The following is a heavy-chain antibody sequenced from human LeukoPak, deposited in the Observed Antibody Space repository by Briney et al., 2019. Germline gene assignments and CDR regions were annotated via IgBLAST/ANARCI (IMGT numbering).Heavy chain of an antibody. Sequence: GGSLRLSCAASGFTFSSYSMNWVRQAPGKGLEWVSSISSSSSYIYYADSVKGRFTISRDNAKNSLYLQMNSLRAEDTAVYYCASWYYYDSSGWPRLYGMDVWGQGTTVTVSS. J-gene: IGHJ6*02. V-gene: IGHV3-21*01. D-gene: IGHD3-22*01. CDR3: ASWYYYDSSGWPRLYGMDV. CDR1: GFTFSSYS. CDR2: ISSSSSYI.